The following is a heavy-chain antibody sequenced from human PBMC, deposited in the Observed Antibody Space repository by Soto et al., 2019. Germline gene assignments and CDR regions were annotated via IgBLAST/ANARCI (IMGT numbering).Heavy chain of an antibody. CDR3: ARLRQLATSWFDP. J-gene: IGHJ5*02. Sequence: SETLSPACTLSARSTSSHYCSWIRQPPRKVLEWIGYIYYSESTNYNPSLKSRVTISVDTSKNQFSLKLSSVTAADTAVYYCARLRQLATSWFDPWGQGTLVTVSS. CDR2: IYYSEST. D-gene: IGHD6-13*01. V-gene: IGHV4-59*11. CDR1: ARSTSSHY.